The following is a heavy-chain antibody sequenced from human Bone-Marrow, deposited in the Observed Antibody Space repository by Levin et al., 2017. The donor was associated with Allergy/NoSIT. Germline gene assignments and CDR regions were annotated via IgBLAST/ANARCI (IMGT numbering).Heavy chain of an antibody. J-gene: IGHJ5*02. CDR3: ARVRDYFRWFDP. Sequence: PSETLSLTCVVSGDSIATGGYSWSWVRQSPGKGLEWIGYIYHTGTTHYNPSLKSRVAMSVDKFKNQFSLQLTSVTAADSAMYYCARVRDYFRWFDPWGQGTLVTVSS. CDR1: GDSIATGGYS. V-gene: IGHV4-30-2*06. CDR2: IYHTGTT. D-gene: IGHD3-10*02.